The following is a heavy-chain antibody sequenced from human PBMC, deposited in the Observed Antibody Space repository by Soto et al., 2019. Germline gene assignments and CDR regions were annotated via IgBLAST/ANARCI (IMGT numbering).Heavy chain of an antibody. D-gene: IGHD4-4*01. Sequence: QVQLVQSGAEVKKPGASVKVSCKASGYTFTSYAMHWVRQAPGQRLEWMGWINAGNGNTKYSQKFQGRVTITRDTAASTVYMERSSLRSEDTAVYYCASSYSNYALIDYYYYGMDVWGQGTTVTVAS. J-gene: IGHJ6*02. V-gene: IGHV1-3*01. CDR1: GYTFTSYA. CDR3: ASSYSNYALIDYYYYGMDV. CDR2: INAGNGNT.